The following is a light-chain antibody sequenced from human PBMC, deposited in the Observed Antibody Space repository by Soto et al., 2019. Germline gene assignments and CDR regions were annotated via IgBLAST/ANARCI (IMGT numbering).Light chain of an antibody. CDR3: HPSGTIPPYT. CDR2: GES. J-gene: IGKJ2*01. Sequence: EIVLTQSPGTLSLSPGERATLSCRASQSVSSSYFAWFQQKPGQAPRLLIYGESSRATGIPDRFSGSGSGTDFNLTISRLQAAQFAAYRCHPSGTIPPYTFGQGTNLEIK. CDR1: QSVSSSY. V-gene: IGKV3-20*01.